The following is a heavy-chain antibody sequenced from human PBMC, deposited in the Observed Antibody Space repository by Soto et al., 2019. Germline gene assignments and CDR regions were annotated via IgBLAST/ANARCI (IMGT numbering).Heavy chain of an antibody. V-gene: IGHV3-64*01. CDR2: ITSKGGNK. CDR3: ARRIRFGYGMDV. D-gene: IGHD3-3*01. CDR1: GFTFSCYA. J-gene: IGHJ6*02. Sequence: EVQLVESGGGLVQPGGSLRLSCAASGFTFSCYAMHWVRQAPGKGLEYVSDITSKGGNKDYPSSVKCRFTISRDNSKNKLYLQMGSLRAEDMDVYYCARRIRFGYGMDVWGQGTTVTVSS.